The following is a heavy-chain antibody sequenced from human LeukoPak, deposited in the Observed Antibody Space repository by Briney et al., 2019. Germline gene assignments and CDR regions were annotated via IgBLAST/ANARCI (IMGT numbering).Heavy chain of an antibody. CDR1: GYTFTSYY. CDR3: ARDASPSMVRGVTGDY. Sequence: GASVKVSCKASGYTFTSYYMHWVRQAPGQGLEWMGIINPSGGSTSYAQKFQGRVTMTRDTSTSTVYMELSSLRSEDTAVYYCARDASPSMVRGVTGDYWGQGTLVTVSS. V-gene: IGHV1-46*01. J-gene: IGHJ4*02. CDR2: INPSGGST. D-gene: IGHD3-10*01.